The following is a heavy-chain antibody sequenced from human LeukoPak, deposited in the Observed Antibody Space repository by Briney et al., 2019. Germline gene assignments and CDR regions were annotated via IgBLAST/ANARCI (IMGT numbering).Heavy chain of an antibody. V-gene: IGHV1-2*02. CDR3: GSCYYDSSGYYYAVGY. CDR2: INPNSGGT. D-gene: IGHD3-22*01. CDR1: GYTFTSYG. Sequence: ASVEVSCKASGYTFTSYGISWVRQAPGQGLEWMGWINPNSGGTNYAQKLQGRVTMTRDTSISTAYMELSRLRSDDTAVYYCGSCYYDSSGYYYAVGYWGQGTLVTVSS. J-gene: IGHJ4*02.